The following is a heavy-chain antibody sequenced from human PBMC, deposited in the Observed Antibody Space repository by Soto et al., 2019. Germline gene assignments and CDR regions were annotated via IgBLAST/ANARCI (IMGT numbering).Heavy chain of an antibody. Sequence: VQLVESGGGLVQPGGSLRLSCAASGFTFSTYWMSWVRQAPGKGLEWVAVISYDGSNKYYADSVKGRFTISRDNSKNTLYLQMNSLRAEDTAVYYCAKGVEAFDIWGQGTMVTVSS. CDR2: ISYDGSNK. V-gene: IGHV3-30*18. J-gene: IGHJ3*02. CDR1: GFTFSTYW. D-gene: IGHD2-15*01. CDR3: AKGVEAFDI.